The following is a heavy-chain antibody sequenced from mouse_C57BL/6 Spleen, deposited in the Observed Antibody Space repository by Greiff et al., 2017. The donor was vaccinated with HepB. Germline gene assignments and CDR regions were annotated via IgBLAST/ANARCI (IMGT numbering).Heavy chain of an antibody. D-gene: IGHD1-1*01. CDR1: GYTFTDYE. CDR2: IDPETGGT. Sequence: VKLMESGAELVRPGASVTLSCKASGYTFTDYEMHWVKQTPVHGLEWIGAIDPETGGTAYNQKFKGKAILTADKSSSTAYMELRSLTSEDSAVYYCTKITTVVAEDYWGQGTTLTVSS. J-gene: IGHJ2*01. CDR3: TKITTVVAEDY. V-gene: IGHV1-15*01.